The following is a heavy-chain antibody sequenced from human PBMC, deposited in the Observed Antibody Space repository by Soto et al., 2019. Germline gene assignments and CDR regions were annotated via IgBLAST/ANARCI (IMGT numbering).Heavy chain of an antibody. CDR1: GFTFSSYA. V-gene: IGHV3-23*01. Sequence: EVQLLESGGGLVQPGGCLRLSCAASGFTFSSYAMSWVRQAPGKGLEWVSAISGSGGSTYYADSVKGRFTISRDNSKNTLYLQMTSLRAEDTGVYYCAKEGYSSGWAEYGMDVWGQGTTVTVSS. CDR3: AKEGYSSGWAEYGMDV. D-gene: IGHD6-19*01. J-gene: IGHJ6*02. CDR2: ISGSGGST.